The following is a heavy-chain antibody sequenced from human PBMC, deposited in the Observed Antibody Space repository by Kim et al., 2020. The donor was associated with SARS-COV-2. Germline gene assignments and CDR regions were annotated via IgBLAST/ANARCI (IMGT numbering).Heavy chain of an antibody. CDR3: ARLEYYYDSSGYRHFDY. D-gene: IGHD3-22*01. J-gene: IGHJ4*02. CDR2: IDPSDSYT. V-gene: IGHV5-10-1*01. Sequence: GESLNISCKGSGYSFTSYWISWVRQMPGKGLEWMGRIDPSDSYTNYSPSFQGHVTISADKSISTAYLQWSSLKASDTAMYYCARLEYYYDSSGYRHFDYWGQGTLVTVSS. CDR1: GYSFTSYW.